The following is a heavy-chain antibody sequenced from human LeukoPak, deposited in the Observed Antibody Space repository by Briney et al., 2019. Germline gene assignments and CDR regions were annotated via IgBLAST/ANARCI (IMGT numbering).Heavy chain of an antibody. D-gene: IGHD6-13*01. Sequence: SETLSLTCTVSGGSISSGFYYWNWIRQPAGKGLEWIGRISTSGDTNYSPSLKSRVTISIDASKNQFSLRLTSVTAADTAVYYCARDDRGIAVAGYLWGRGTLVTVPS. J-gene: IGHJ2*01. CDR3: ARDDRGIAVAGYL. CDR2: ISTSGDT. V-gene: IGHV4-61*02. CDR1: GGSISSGFYY.